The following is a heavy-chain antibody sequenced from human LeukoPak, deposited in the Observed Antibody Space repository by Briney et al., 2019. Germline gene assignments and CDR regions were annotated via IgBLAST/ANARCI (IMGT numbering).Heavy chain of an antibody. J-gene: IGHJ4*02. V-gene: IGHV4-4*02. CDR3: ARGGTRNTFDY. CDR1: GGSISSSNW. CDR2: IYHSGST. Sequence: SGTLSLTCAVSGGSISSSNWWSWVRQPPGKGLEWIGEIYHSGSTNYNPSLRSRVTISVDKPKNQFSLKLSSVTAADTAVYYCARGGTRNTFDYWGQGTLVTVSS. D-gene: IGHD2-8*01.